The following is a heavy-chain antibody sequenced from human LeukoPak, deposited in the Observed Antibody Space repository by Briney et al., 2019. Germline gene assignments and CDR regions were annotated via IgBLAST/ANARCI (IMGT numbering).Heavy chain of an antibody. J-gene: IGHJ5*02. D-gene: IGHD3-10*01. CDR1: GGSFSGYY. CDR2: INHSGST. V-gene: IGHV4-34*01. Sequence: SETLSLTCAVYGGSFSGYYWSWIRQPPGKGLEWIGEINHSGSTNYNPSLKSRVTISVDTSTNQFSLKLTSVSAADTAVYYCARDRGITTARGVPSWFDPWGQGILVTVSS. CDR3: ARDRGITTARGVPSWFDP.